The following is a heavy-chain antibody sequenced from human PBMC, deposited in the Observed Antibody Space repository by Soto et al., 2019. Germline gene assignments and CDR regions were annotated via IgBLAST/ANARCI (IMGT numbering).Heavy chain of an antibody. CDR1: GGSINNHY. V-gene: IGHV4-59*11. CDR3: ASRRITMVRGVRGPTN. CDR2: VYYKGIT. J-gene: IGHJ4*02. Sequence: SETLSLTCTVSGGSINNHYWSWIRQPPGKGLEWLGYVYYKGITNYNPSLKSRVTMSVDTPKNQLSLNLTSLTAADTALFYCASRRITMVRGVRGPTNWGQGTLVTVSS. D-gene: IGHD3-10*01.